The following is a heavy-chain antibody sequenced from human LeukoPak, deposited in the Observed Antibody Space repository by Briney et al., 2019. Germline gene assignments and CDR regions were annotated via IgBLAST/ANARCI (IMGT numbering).Heavy chain of an antibody. CDR2: MNPNSGNT. CDR3: ASMKRITIFGVVISRYYYYGMDV. Sequence: ASVKASCKASGYTFTSYDINWVRQATGQGLEWMGWMNPNSGNTGYAQKFQGRVTMTRNTSISTAYMELSSLRSEDTAVYYCASMKRITIFGVVISRYYYYGMDVWGQGTTVTVS. J-gene: IGHJ6*02. CDR1: GYTFTSYD. V-gene: IGHV1-8*01. D-gene: IGHD3-3*01.